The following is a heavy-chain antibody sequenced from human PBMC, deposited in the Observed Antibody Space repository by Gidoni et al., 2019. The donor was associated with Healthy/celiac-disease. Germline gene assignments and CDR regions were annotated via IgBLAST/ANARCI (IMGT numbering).Heavy chain of an antibody. J-gene: IGHJ4*02. CDR3: ASLGITMVQGVIDY. V-gene: IGHV3-30-3*01. Sequence: QVQLVESGGGVVQPGRSLRLSGADSGLTFSSYSMNWVRQAPGKGLEWVAVISYDGSNKSYADSVKGRFTISRDNSKNTLYLQMNSLRAEDTAVYYCASLGITMVQGVIDYWGQGTLVTVSS. D-gene: IGHD3-10*01. CDR1: GLTFSSYS. CDR2: ISYDGSNK.